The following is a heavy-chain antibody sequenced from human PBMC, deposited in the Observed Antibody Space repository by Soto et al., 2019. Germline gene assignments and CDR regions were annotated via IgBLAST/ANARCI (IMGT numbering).Heavy chain of an antibody. CDR2: IYYSGST. CDR1: GGSISSGGYY. Sequence: PSETLSLTCTVSGGSISSGGYYWSWIRQHPGKGLEWIGYIYYSGSTYYNPSLKSRVTISVDTSKNQFSLKLSSVTAADTAVYYCARQSGQQWLVPGLYYWGQGTLVTVSS. D-gene: IGHD6-19*01. CDR3: ARQSGQQWLVPGLYY. V-gene: IGHV4-39*01. J-gene: IGHJ4*02.